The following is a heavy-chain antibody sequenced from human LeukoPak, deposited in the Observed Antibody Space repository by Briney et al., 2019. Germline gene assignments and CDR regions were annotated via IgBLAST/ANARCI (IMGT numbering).Heavy chain of an antibody. V-gene: IGHV3-53*01. CDR1: GFTVSSND. CDR2: IYSGGGT. CDR3: ARGPRGFDP. J-gene: IGHJ5*02. Sequence: GGSLRLSCEASGFTVSSNDMSWVRQVPGKGLEWVSVIYSGGGTGYADSVKGRFTISRDNSKNTLYLQMNSLRAEDTAVYYCARGPRGFDPWGQGTLVTVSS.